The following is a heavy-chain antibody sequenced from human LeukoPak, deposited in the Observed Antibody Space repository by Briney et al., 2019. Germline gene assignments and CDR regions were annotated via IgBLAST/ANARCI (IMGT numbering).Heavy chain of an antibody. CDR2: ISGSGGGT. CDR1: GFTFNSYA. Sequence: PGGSLRLSCAASGFTFNSYAMTWVRQAPGKGLEWVSAISGSGGGTYFADSVKGRFTISRDNSKNTLYLQMNSLRPEDTAVYYCARRWSFDYWGQGTLVTVSS. D-gene: IGHD6-13*01. J-gene: IGHJ4*02. V-gene: IGHV3-23*01. CDR3: ARRWSFDY.